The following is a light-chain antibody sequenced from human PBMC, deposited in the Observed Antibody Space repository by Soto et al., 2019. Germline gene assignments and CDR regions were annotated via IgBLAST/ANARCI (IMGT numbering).Light chain of an antibody. CDR2: GAS. J-gene: IGKJ4*01. CDR1: QDIRSS. V-gene: IGKV3-15*01. Sequence: EIVMTQSPATLSVSPGERVTLSRRASQDIRSSLAWYKQKPGQAPRLLIYGASIRATGVPATFRGSGSGTEFTLSISSLKSEHLGVYYCQQDSSWPLTFGGGTKVDIK. CDR3: QQDSSWPLT.